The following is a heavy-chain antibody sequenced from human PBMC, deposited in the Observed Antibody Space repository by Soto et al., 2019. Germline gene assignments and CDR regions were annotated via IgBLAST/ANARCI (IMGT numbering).Heavy chain of an antibody. CDR2: ISGSGGST. Sequence: VQLQESGPGLVKPSETLSLTCTVSGGSVSSGSYYWSWIRQPPGKGLEWVSAISGSGGSTYYADSVKGRFTISRDNSKNTLYLQMNSLRAEDTAVYYCAKDPLSVGLDAFDIWGQGTMVTVSS. CDR1: GGSVSSGSYY. J-gene: IGHJ3*02. V-gene: IGHV3-23*01. D-gene: IGHD2-15*01. CDR3: AKDPLSVGLDAFDI.